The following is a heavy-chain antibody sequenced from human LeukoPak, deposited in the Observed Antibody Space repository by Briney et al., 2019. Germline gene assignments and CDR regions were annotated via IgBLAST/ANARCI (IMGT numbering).Heavy chain of an antibody. CDR2: INHSGST. J-gene: IGHJ4*02. D-gene: IGHD6-13*01. V-gene: IGHV4-34*01. CDR3: AKATLGRIAAAGFDY. CDR1: GGPFSGYY. Sequence: SETLSLTCAVYGGPFSGYYWSWIRQPPGKGLEWIGEINHSGSTNYNPSLKSRVTISIDTSKNQFSLKLSSVTAADTAVYYCAKATLGRIAAAGFDYWGQGTLVTVSS.